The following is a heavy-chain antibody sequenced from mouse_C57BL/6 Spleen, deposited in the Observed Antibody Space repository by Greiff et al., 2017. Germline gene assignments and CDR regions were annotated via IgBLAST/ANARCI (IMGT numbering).Heavy chain of an antibody. CDR1: GYTFTSYW. Sequence: QVQLQQPGAELVKPGASVKLSCKASGYTFTSYWMHWVKQRPGQGLEWIGMIHPNSGSTNYNEKFKSKATLTVDKSSSTAYMQLSSLTSEDSAVYYCARKAYGSSLYYFDYWGQGTTLTVSS. V-gene: IGHV1-64*01. CDR2: IHPNSGST. J-gene: IGHJ2*01. CDR3: ARKAYGSSLYYFDY. D-gene: IGHD1-1*01.